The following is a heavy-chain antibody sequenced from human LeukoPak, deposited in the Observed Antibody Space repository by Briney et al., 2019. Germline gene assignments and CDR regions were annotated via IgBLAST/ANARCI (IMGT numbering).Heavy chain of an antibody. D-gene: IGHD2-15*01. Sequence: GGSLRLSCAASGFTFSSYAMSWVRQAPGKGLVWVSRINSDGSSTSYADSVKGRFTISRDNAKNTLYLQMNSLRAEDTAVYYCARGERGVAFDYWGQGTLVTVSS. CDR1: GFTFSSYA. CDR2: INSDGSST. CDR3: ARGERGVAFDY. J-gene: IGHJ4*02. V-gene: IGHV3-74*01.